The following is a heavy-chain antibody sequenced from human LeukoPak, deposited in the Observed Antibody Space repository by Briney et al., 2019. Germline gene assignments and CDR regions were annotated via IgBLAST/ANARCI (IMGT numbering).Heavy chain of an antibody. CDR2: IYTSGRT. J-gene: IGHJ6*02. CDR1: GDSINSYY. Sequence: PSETLSLTCTVSGDSINSYYGSWIRQPAGKGLEWIGSIYTSGRTNYNPSLKSRVTMSVDTPKNQFSLKLSSVTAADTAVYYCARVGIGAAANYGMDVWGQGTTVTVSS. D-gene: IGHD6-13*01. CDR3: ARVGIGAAANYGMDV. V-gene: IGHV4-4*07.